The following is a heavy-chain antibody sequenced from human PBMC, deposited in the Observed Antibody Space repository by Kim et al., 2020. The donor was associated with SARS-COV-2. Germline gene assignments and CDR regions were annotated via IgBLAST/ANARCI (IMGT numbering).Heavy chain of an antibody. V-gene: IGHV3-21*01. J-gene: IGHJ4*02. D-gene: IGHD6-6*01. CDR2: ISSSSSYI. CDR1: GFTFSSYS. CDR3: ARAISSSSRTTHY. Sequence: GGSLRLSCAASGFTFSSYSMNWVRQAPGKGLEWVSSISSSSSYIYYADSVKGRFTISRDNAKNSLYLQMNSLRAEDTAVYYCARAISSSSRTTHYWGQGTLVTVSS.